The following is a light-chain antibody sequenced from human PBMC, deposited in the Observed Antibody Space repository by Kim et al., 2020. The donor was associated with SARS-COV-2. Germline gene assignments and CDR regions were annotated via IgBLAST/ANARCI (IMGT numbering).Light chain of an antibody. CDR1: SSNIGGNT. V-gene: IGLV1-44*01. J-gene: IGLJ2*01. CDR3: AAWDDSLKGVV. Sequence: GQRFTISCTRSSSNIGGNTVTWYQHLPGTAPKVLIHRNDERPSGVPDRFSGSKSGTSASLAISGLQSEDEADYHCAAWDDSLKGVVFGGGTQLTVL. CDR2: RND.